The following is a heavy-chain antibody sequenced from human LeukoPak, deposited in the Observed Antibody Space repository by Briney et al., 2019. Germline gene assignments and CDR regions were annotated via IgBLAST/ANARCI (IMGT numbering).Heavy chain of an antibody. CDR3: ARSGSPAYYYYMDV. CDR2: ISAYNGNT. Sequence: ASMKVSCKASGYSFTSYGISWVRQAPGQGLEWMGWISAYNGNTNYAQKFQGRVTMTRDTSISTAYMELSRLRSDDTAVYYCARSGSPAYYYYMDVWGKGTTVTVSS. CDR1: GYSFTSYG. D-gene: IGHD2-2*01. V-gene: IGHV1-18*01. J-gene: IGHJ6*03.